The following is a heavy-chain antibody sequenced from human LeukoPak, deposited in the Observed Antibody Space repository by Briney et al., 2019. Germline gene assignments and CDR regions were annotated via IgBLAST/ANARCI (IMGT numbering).Heavy chain of an antibody. D-gene: IGHD2-2*02. CDR3: ARVYEALDAFDI. J-gene: IGHJ3*02. CDR2: IYYSGST. V-gene: IGHV4-61*01. CDR1: GGSISSNNYY. Sequence: SETLSLTCTVSGGSISSNNYYWSWIRQPPGKGLEWIGYIYYSGSTNNNPSLKSRVTISVDTSKNQFSLKLSSVAAADTAVYYCARVYEALDAFDIWGQGTMVTVSS.